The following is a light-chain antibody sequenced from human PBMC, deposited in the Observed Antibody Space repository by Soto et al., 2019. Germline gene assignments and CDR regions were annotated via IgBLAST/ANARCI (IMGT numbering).Light chain of an antibody. J-gene: IGLJ2*01. CDR3: QSYDSSLSGLV. CDR2: GNS. V-gene: IGLV1-40*01. CDR1: SSNIGAGYD. Sequence: QSALTQPPSVSGAPGQRVTISCTGSSSNIGAGYDVHWYQQLPGTAPKLLIYGNSNRPSGVPDRFSGSKSGTSASLAITGLHAEDEADYYWQSYDSSLSGLVFGGGTKLTVL.